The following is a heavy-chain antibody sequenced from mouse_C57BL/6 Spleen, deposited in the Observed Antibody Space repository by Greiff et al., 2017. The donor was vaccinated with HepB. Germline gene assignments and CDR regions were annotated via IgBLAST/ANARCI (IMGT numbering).Heavy chain of an antibody. CDR1: GFTFSSYT. J-gene: IGHJ1*03. Sequence: EVMLVESGGGLVKPGGSLKLSCAASGFTFSSYTMSWVRQTPEKRLEWVATISGGGGNTYYPDSVKGRFTISRDNAKNTLYLQMSSLRSEDTALYYCARQGYSYYYGSSYGYFDVWGTGTTVTVSS. CDR3: ARQGYSYYYGSSYGYFDV. D-gene: IGHD1-1*01. V-gene: IGHV5-9*01. CDR2: ISGGGGNT.